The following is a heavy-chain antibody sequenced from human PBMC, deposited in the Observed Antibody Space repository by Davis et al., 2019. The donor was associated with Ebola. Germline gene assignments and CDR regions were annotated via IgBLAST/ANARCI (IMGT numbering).Heavy chain of an antibody. V-gene: IGHV4-61*01. CDR2: IYYSGST. CDR1: GGSVSSGSYY. Sequence: MPGGSLRLSCTVSGGSVSSGSYYWSWIRQPPGKGLEWIGYIYYSGSTNYNPSLKSRVTISVDTSKNQFSLKLSSVTAADTAVYYCARRRNGGWYAIDYWGQGTLVTVSS. CDR3: ARRRNGGWYAIDY. J-gene: IGHJ4*02. D-gene: IGHD6-19*01.